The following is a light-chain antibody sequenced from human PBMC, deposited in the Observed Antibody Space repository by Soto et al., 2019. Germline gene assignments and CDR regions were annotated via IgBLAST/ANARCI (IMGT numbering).Light chain of an antibody. CDR1: QTVMNNY. CDR2: GAF. J-gene: IGKJ4*01. CDR3: HQYSSSPLT. V-gene: IGKV3-20*01. Sequence: EIELTQSPGTLSLSPGEIATLSFRASQTVMNNYLAWYQQKPGQAPRLFIYGAFNRATGIPDRFSGSGSGTDFTLTISRLEPEDFAVYYCHQYSSSPLTFGGGTKVDIK.